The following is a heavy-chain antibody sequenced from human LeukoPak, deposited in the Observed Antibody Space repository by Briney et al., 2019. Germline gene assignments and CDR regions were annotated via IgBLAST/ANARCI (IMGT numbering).Heavy chain of an antibody. D-gene: IGHD3-22*01. CDR1: GGTFSSYA. V-gene: IGHV1-69*04. CDR3: ASSYDSSGYYTEPIDY. Sequence: GASVKVSWKASGGTFSSYAISWVRQAPGQGLEWMGRIIPIFGIANYAQKFQGRVTITADKSTSTAYMELSSLRSEDTAVYYCASSYDSSGYYTEPIDYWGQGTLVTVSS. J-gene: IGHJ4*02. CDR2: IIPIFGIA.